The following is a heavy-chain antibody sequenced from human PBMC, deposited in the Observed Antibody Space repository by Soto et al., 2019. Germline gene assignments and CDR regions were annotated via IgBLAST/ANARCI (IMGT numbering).Heavy chain of an antibody. J-gene: IGHJ4*02. Sequence: QVQLQESGPELVKPPQTLSLPGTFSGASISSGGYYWSGIRQHPGKGLEWIGYIYYSGSTYYNPSLKSRVTISVDTSKNQFSLKLSSVTAADTAVYYCARGLEGPDYWGQGTLVTVSS. CDR3: ARGLEGPDY. CDR1: GASISSGGYY. V-gene: IGHV4-31*03. CDR2: IYYSGST.